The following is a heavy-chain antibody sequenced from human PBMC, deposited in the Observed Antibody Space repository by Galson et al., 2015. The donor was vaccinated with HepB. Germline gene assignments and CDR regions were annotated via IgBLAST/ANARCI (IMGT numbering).Heavy chain of an antibody. Sequence: SLRLSCAASGFTFSNAWMSWVRQAPGKGLEWVGRIRSNADGGTTDYAAPVKGKFTISRDDSKNTLDLQMNSLKTEDTAVYYCTSTPGGGDYAGKDCPRNYYYGMDVWGQGTTVTVSS. V-gene: IGHV3-15*01. J-gene: IGHJ6*02. CDR3: TSTPGGGDYAGKDCPRNYYYGMDV. CDR2: IRSNADGGTT. CDR1: GFTFSNAW. D-gene: IGHD4-17*01.